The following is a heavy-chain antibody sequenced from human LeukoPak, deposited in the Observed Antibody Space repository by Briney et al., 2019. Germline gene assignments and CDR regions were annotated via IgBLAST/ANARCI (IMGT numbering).Heavy chain of an antibody. CDR1: GFNFNTYG. CDR3: AKDVSNRFDP. Sequence: GGSLRLSCAASGFNFNTYGMHWVRQAPGKGLEWVAFIRYDGSNTHYADSVKGRFTISRDNSKNTLYLQMDSLRAEDTAVYYCAKDVSNRFDPWGQGTLVTVSP. CDR2: IRYDGSNT. J-gene: IGHJ5*02. V-gene: IGHV3-30*02.